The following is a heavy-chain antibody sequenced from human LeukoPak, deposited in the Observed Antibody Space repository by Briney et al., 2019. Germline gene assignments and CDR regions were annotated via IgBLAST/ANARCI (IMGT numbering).Heavy chain of an antibody. CDR3: VVIVLG. Sequence: GGSLRLSCAASGFTITNYWTDWVRQAPGQGLVWVSRISSDGTTTNYADSVRGRFTISRDNAKNMLYLQMNSLRAEDTAIYYCVVIVLGWGQGTLVTVSS. CDR2: ISSDGTTT. J-gene: IGHJ4*02. D-gene: IGHD2-8*02. CDR1: GFTITNYW. V-gene: IGHV3-74*01.